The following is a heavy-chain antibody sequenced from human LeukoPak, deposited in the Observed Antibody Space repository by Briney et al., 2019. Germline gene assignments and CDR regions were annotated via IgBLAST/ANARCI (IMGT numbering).Heavy chain of an antibody. CDR1: GGTFSSYA. V-gene: IGHV1-69*06. CDR3: ARGGVFSSGWYVDY. D-gene: IGHD6-19*01. J-gene: IGHJ4*02. Sequence: GASVKVSCKASGGTFSSYAISWVRQAPGQGLEWMGGIIPIFGTANYAQKFQGRVTITADKSTSTAYMELSSLRSEDTAVYYCARGGVFSSGWYVDYWGQGTLVSVSS. CDR2: IIPIFGTA.